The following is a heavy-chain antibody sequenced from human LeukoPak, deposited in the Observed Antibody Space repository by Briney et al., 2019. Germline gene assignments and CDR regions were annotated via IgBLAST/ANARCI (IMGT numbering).Heavy chain of an antibody. CDR3: ARDEGIAVAGHNWFDP. V-gene: IGHV4-34*09. Sequence: SETLSLTCAVYGGSFSGYYWSWIRQPPGKGLEWIGEINHSGSTNYNPSLKSRVTISVDTSKNQFSLKLSSVTAADTAVYYCARDEGIAVAGHNWFDPWGQGTLVTVSS. D-gene: IGHD6-19*01. J-gene: IGHJ5*02. CDR2: INHSGST. CDR1: GGSFSGYY.